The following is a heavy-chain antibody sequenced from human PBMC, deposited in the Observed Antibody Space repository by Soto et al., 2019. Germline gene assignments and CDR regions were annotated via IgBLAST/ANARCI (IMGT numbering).Heavy chain of an antibody. Sequence: QVQLVQSGAEVKKPGSSVKVSCKASGGTFSSYAISWVRQAPGQGLEWMGGIIPIFGTANYSQKFQVRVTITADESTSTAYMELISLRSDDTAVYYCARHVPAAGYYYGMDVWGQGTTVTVSS. CDR2: IIPIFGTA. CDR3: ARHVPAAGYYYGMDV. D-gene: IGHD2-2*01. CDR1: GGTFSSYA. V-gene: IGHV1-69*12. J-gene: IGHJ6*02.